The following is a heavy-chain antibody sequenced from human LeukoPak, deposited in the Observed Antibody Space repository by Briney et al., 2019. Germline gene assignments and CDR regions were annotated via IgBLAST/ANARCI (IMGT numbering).Heavy chain of an antibody. V-gene: IGHV4-59*01. CDR3: ARSPYYYDSSGYYYPRNFDY. CDR2: IYYSGST. Sequence: PSETLSLTCTVSGGSISSYYWSWLRQPPGKGLEWIGYIYYSGSTNYNPSLKSRVTISVDTSKNQFSLKLSSVTAADTAVYYCARSPYYYDSSGYYYPRNFDYWGQGTLVTVSS. J-gene: IGHJ4*02. CDR1: GGSISSYY. D-gene: IGHD3-22*01.